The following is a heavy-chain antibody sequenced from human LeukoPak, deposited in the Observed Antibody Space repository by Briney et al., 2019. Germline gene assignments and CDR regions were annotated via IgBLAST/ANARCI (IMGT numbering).Heavy chain of an antibody. D-gene: IGHD6-19*01. Sequence: GGSLRLSCAASGITFSTYWMHWVRQAPGKGLVWVSRINSDGSTTSYVDSVEGRFTISRDNAKNTLYLQMNSLRAEDTAVYYCARAGIVVDYDPSDAFDVWGQGTMVTVSS. J-gene: IGHJ3*01. CDR3: ARAGIVVDYDPSDAFDV. V-gene: IGHV3-74*01. CDR1: GITFSTYW. CDR2: INSDGSTT.